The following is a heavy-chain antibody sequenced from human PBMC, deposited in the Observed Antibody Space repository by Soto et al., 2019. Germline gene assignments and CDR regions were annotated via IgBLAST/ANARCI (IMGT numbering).Heavy chain of an antibody. CDR2: IYHSGST. CDR1: GGSISSGGYS. J-gene: IGHJ5*02. D-gene: IGHD2-15*01. CDR3: ARERCSGGSCHWCDP. Sequence: SETLSLTCAVSGGSISSGGYSWSWIRQPPGKGLEWIGHIYHSGSTYYNPSLKSRVTISVDRSKNQFSLKLSSVTAADTAVYYCARERCSGGSCHWCDPWGQGTLVTVSS. V-gene: IGHV4-30-2*01.